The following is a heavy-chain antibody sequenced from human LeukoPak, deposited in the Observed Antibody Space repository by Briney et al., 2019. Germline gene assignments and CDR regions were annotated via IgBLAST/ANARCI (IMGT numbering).Heavy chain of an antibody. Sequence: TSETLSLTCTVAGGSISSYYWSWIRQPAGKGLEWLGRIYTSGSTNYNPSLKSRATMSVDTSKNQFSLKVSCVPAADTAVYYCARVGHRGLGRYYFDYWGQGTLVTVSS. D-gene: IGHD1-14*01. J-gene: IGHJ4*02. CDR2: IYTSGST. CDR1: GGSISSYY. V-gene: IGHV4-4*07. CDR3: ARVGHRGLGRYYFDY.